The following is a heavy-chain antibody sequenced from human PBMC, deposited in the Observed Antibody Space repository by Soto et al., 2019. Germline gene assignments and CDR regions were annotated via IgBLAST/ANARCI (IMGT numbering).Heavy chain of an antibody. D-gene: IGHD3-16*02. Sequence: SETLSLTCTVSGGSISSAGYYWSWVRQHPGKGLEWIGYIYKSGSTYYNPSLKSRVTISVDRSKNQFCLKLSSVTAADTAVYYCARNYDYVWGRYRSYYFDYWGPGTLGTVSS. V-gene: IGHV4-31*02. CDR2: IYKSGST. J-gene: IGHJ4*02. CDR1: GGSISSAGYY. CDR3: ARNYDYVWGRYRSYYFDY.